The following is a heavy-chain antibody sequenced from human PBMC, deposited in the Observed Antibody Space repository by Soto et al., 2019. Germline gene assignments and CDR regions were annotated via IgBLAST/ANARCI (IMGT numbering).Heavy chain of an antibody. CDR2: LYGSGGGI. V-gene: IGHV3-23*01. CDR3: AKDAVSGDGVWLAHD. Sequence: PGGSLRLSCAASGFTFGSYAMIWIRQVPWKGLEWISGLYGSGGGIHYADSVKGRFTISRDNSAYSVYLQMTNLRVEDTAVYYCAKDAVSGDGVWLAHDWGQGTLVTVSS. CDR1: GFTFGSYA. D-gene: IGHD4-17*01. J-gene: IGHJ4*02.